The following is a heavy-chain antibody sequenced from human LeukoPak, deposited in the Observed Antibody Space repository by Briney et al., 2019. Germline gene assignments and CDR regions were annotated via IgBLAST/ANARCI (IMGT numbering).Heavy chain of an antibody. CDR2: ISYSGST. V-gene: IGHV4-59*08. Sequence: PGGSLRLSCAASGFTFSDYYMSWIRQPPGKGLEWIGCISYSGSTNYNPSLRRRVTISVDTSKNQFSLKLSSVTAADTAVYYCARREDVLWYFDLWGRGTLVTVSS. D-gene: IGHD2-8*01. CDR1: GFTFSDYY. CDR3: ARREDVLWYFDL. J-gene: IGHJ2*01.